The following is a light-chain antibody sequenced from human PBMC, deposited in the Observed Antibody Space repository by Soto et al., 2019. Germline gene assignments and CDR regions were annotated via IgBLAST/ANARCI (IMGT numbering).Light chain of an antibody. V-gene: IGKV1-5*01. CDR3: QQYNRYPRT. Sequence: DIQMTQSPSTLSASVGDRVTITCRASQSISSWLAWYQQNPGKAPKLLIYDAPSLESGVPSRLSGSGSGTEFTITISSLQPDDVATYYCQQYNRYPRTFGQGTKVEIK. J-gene: IGKJ1*01. CDR1: QSISSW. CDR2: DAP.